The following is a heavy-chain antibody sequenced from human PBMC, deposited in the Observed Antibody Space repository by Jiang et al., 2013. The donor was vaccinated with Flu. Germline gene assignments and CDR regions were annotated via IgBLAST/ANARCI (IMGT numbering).Heavy chain of an antibody. Sequence: TLSLTCTVSGGSISSGDYYWSWIRQPPREGPGVDWVHLLQWEHLLQPSLKSRVTISVDTSKNQFSLKLSSVTAADTAVYYCARWTLGSSGYYFDYWGQGTLVTVSS. CDR2: LLQWEH. D-gene: IGHD6-6*01. V-gene: IGHV4-30-4*01. CDR1: GGSISSGDYY. J-gene: IGHJ4*02. CDR3: ARWTLGSSGYYFDY.